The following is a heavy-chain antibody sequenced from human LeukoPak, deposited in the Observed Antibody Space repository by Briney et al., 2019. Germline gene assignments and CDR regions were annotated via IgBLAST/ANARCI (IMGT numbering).Heavy chain of an antibody. CDR1: GYTFTGYY. J-gene: IGHJ4*02. V-gene: IGHV1-2*06. CDR2: INPNSGGT. D-gene: IGHD3-3*01. CDR3: SRVGITIFGVDPFDD. Sequence: GASVKVSCKASGYTFTGYYMHWVRQAPGQGLEWMGRINPNSGGTNYAQTFQGRLTMTRDTSISTAYIELSQLRSGDTAVYYWSRVGITIFGVDPFDDWGQGTLVTVSS.